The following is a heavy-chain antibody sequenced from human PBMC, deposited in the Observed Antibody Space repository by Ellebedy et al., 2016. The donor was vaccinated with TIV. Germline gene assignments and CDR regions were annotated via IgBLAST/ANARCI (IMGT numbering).Heavy chain of an antibody. Sequence: PGGSLRLSCEASESTFSSYGMSWVRQAPGKGLEWVSSISTTDSTHYADSVKGRFTISRDNAKNSLFLQMNSLRAEDTAVYYCARDSPTSYDFWSGHPGNYYYAMDVWGQGTTVTVSS. V-gene: IGHV3-48*03. CDR1: ESTFSSYG. D-gene: IGHD3-3*01. CDR3: ARDSPTSYDFWSGHPGNYYYAMDV. J-gene: IGHJ6*02. CDR2: ISTTDST.